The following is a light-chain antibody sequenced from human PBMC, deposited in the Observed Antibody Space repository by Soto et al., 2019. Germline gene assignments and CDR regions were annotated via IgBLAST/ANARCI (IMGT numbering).Light chain of an antibody. V-gene: IGLV2-14*01. CDR1: SSDVGGYEY. J-gene: IGLJ1*01. CDR3: ISFTNSHIYV. CDR2: EVS. Sequence: QSALTQPASVSGSPGQSITISCTGASSDVGGYEYVSWYQQHPGKAPKLMIYEVSNRPSGVSDRFSGSKSGNTASLTISGLQAEDEADYYCISFTNSHIYVFGTGTKLTVL.